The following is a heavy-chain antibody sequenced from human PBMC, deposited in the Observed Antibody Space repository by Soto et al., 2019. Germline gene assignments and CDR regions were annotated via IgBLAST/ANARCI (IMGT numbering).Heavy chain of an antibody. D-gene: IGHD6-13*01. CDR2: IYHSGST. CDR1: GGSISSSNW. J-gene: IGHJ6*02. CDR3: ARGDSSSWYGSYYYGMDV. Sequence: SETLSLTCAVSGGSISSSNWWSWVRQPPGKGLEWIGEIYHSGSTNYNPSLKSRVTISVDKSKNQFSLKLSSVTAADTAVYYCARGDSSSWYGSYYYGMDVWGQGTTVTVSS. V-gene: IGHV4-4*02.